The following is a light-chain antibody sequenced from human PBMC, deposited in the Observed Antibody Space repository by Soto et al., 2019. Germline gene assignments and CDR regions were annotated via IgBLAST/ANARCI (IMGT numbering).Light chain of an antibody. CDR2: GAS. CDR3: QQYGASPFT. J-gene: IGKJ3*01. Sequence: VVLTQSPATLSLSPGEPATLSCRASRDVYINALAWYQQKPGRTPTLLIYGASTRATGIPGRFSATGSGTEFSLTISSLEPEDFAVYYCQQYGASPFTFGPGTRVEI. V-gene: IGKV3-20*01. CDR1: RDVYINA.